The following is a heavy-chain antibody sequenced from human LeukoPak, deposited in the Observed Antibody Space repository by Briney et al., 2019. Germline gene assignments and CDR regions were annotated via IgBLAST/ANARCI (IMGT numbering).Heavy chain of an antibody. CDR3: AREGHSDYYYYGMDV. V-gene: IGHV3-30*03. CDR2: ISDDGNNK. Sequence: GGSLRLSCAASGFTFTNFAMHWVRQAPGKGLEWVTVISDDGNNKYFADSVKGRFTISRDNSKNTLYPQMNSLRAEDTAVYYCAREGHSDYYYYGMDVWGQGTTVTVSS. J-gene: IGHJ6*02. CDR1: GFTFTNFA.